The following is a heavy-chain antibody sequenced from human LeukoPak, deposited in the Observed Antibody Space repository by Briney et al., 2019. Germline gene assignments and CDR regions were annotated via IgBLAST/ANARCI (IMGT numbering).Heavy chain of an antibody. J-gene: IGHJ4*02. D-gene: IGHD3-3*01. Sequence: RASVKVSYKASGYTFTGYYMHWVRQAPGQGLEWVGWINPNSGGTNYAQKFQGRVTMTRDTSISTAYMELSRLRSDDTAVYYCARLPGEWLLYRPFDYWGQGTLVTVSS. V-gene: IGHV1-2*02. CDR2: INPNSGGT. CDR1: GYTFTGYY. CDR3: ARLPGEWLLYRPFDY.